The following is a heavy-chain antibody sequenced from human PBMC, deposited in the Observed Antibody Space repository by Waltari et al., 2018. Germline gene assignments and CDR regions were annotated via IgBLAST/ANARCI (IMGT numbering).Heavy chain of an antibody. D-gene: IGHD3-10*01. J-gene: IGHJ6*03. CDR1: GFTCSSYW. CDR2: IKQDGSEK. V-gene: IGHV3-7*01. CDR3: AGEEGSGSYYNQWFYYYYMDV. Sequence: EVQLVESGGGLVQPGGSLRLSCAASGFTCSSYWMSWVRQAPGEGLEWVANIKQDGSEKYYVDSVKGRFTISRDNAKNSLYLQMNSLRAEDTAVYYCAGEEGSGSYYNQWFYYYYMDVWGKGTTVTVSS.